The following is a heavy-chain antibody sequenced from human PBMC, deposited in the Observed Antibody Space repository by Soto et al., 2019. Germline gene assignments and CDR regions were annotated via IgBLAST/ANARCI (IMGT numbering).Heavy chain of an antibody. V-gene: IGHV1-46*01. CDR3: AREGQHHGWWFDP. J-gene: IGHJ5*02. Sequence: QVQLVQSGAEVKKPGASVKVSCKASGYTFTSYYMHWVRQAPGQGLEWMGIINPSGGSTSYAQKFQCRVTMTRDTSTSTVYMELSSLRSEDTAVYYCAREGQHHGWWFDPWGQGTLVTVSS. D-gene: IGHD6-13*01. CDR2: INPSGGST. CDR1: GYTFTSYY.